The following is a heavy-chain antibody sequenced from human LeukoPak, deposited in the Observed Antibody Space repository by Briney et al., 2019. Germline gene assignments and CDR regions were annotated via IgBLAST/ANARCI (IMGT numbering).Heavy chain of an antibody. D-gene: IGHD2-15*01. CDR1: GGSISSGGYY. CDR3: ARDCSGGSCTNYGMDV. J-gene: IGHJ6*02. Sequence: PSETLSLTCTVSGGSISSGGYYWSWIRQHPGKGLEWIGYIYYSGSTYYNPSLKSRVTISVDTSKNQFSLKLSSVTAADTAVYYCARDCSGGSCTNYGMDVWGQGTTVTVSS. V-gene: IGHV4-31*03. CDR2: IYYSGST.